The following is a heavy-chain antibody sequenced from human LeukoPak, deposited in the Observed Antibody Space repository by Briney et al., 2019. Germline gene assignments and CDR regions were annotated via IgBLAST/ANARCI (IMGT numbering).Heavy chain of an antibody. Sequence: GSLRLSCAASGFTFSSYGMSWIRQPPGKGLEWIGEINHSGSTNYNPSLKSRVTISVDTSKNQFSLKLSSVTAADTAVYYCARQAQNYGSGSGDFDYWGQGTLVTVSS. CDR3: ARQAQNYGSGSGDFDY. J-gene: IGHJ4*02. CDR2: INHSGST. V-gene: IGHV4-34*01. CDR1: GFTFSSYG. D-gene: IGHD3-10*01.